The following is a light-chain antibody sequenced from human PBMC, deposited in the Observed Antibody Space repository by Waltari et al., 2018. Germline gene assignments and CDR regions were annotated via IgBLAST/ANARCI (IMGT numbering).Light chain of an antibody. CDR2: SNN. J-gene: IGLJ2*01. V-gene: IGLV1-44*01. Sequence: QSVLTQPPSASGTPGPRVTISCSGSSSNIGSNAVHWYQQLPGTAPKLLIYSNNQRPLGVPDRFSGSKSGTSASLAISGLQSEDEADYYCAAWDDSLSGPVFGGGTKLTV. CDR3: AAWDDSLSGPV. CDR1: SSNIGSNA.